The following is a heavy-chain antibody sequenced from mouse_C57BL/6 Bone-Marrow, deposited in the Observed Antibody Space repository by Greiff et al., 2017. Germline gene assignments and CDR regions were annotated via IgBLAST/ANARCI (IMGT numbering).Heavy chain of an antibody. V-gene: IGHV5-6*01. CDR2: ISSGGSYT. CDR3: ARAYYYGSWFAY. CDR1: GFTFSSYG. D-gene: IGHD1-1*01. Sequence: EVQVVESGGDLVKPGGSLKLSCAASGFTFSSYGMSWVRQTPDKRLEWVATISSGGSYTYYPDSVKGRFTISRDNAKNTLYLQMSSLKSEDTAMYYCARAYYYGSWFAYWGQGTLVTVSA. J-gene: IGHJ3*01.